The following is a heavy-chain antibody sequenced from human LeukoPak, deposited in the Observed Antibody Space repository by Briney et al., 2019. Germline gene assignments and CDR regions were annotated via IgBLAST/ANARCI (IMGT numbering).Heavy chain of an antibody. D-gene: IGHD5-12*01. V-gene: IGHV1-8*03. CDR2: MNPNSGNT. J-gene: IGHJ5*02. Sequence: ASVKVSYKASGYTFTSYDINWVRQATGQGLEWMGWMNPNSGNTGYAQKFQGRVTITRNTSISTAYMELSSLRSEDTAVYYCARGSGYSGYDLLMPRNWFDPWGQGTLVTVSS. CDR3: ARGSGYSGYDLLMPRNWFDP. CDR1: GYTFTSYD.